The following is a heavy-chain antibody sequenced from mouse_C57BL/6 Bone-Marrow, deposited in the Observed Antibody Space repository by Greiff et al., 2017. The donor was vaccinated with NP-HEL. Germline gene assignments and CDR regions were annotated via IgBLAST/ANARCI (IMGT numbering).Heavy chain of an antibody. CDR2: ISPGSGST. D-gene: IGHD2-2*01. J-gene: IGHJ3*01. CDR1: GYTFTSYW. Sequence: QVQLQQPGAELVKPGASVKMSCKASGYTFTSYWITWVKQRPGQGLEWIGDISPGSGSTNYNEKFKSKATLTVDTSSSTAYMQLSSLTSEDSAVYYCARSGGYGAWFAYWGQGTLVTVSA. CDR3: ARSGGYGAWFAY. V-gene: IGHV1-55*01.